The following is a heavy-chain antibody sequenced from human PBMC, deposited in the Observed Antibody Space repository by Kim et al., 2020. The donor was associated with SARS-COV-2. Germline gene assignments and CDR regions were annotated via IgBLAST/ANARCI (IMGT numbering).Heavy chain of an antibody. Sequence: GGSLRLSCVASGFMFSNYYMGWVRQAPGEGLEWVANIKEDGGAVFYVDSVKGRFTISRDNAKNSLFLQMNSLRAEDTGVYYCAKTIGGADINFGYWGQGT. CDR1: GFMFSNYY. CDR2: IKEDGGAV. CDR3: AKTIGGADINFGY. J-gene: IGHJ4*02. V-gene: IGHV3-7*01. D-gene: IGHD3-9*01.